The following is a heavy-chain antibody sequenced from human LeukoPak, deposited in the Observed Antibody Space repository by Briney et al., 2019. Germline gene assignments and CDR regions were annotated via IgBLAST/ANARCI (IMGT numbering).Heavy chain of an antibody. V-gene: IGHV4-59*01. CDR2: IYYSGST. J-gene: IGHJ1*01. CDR1: GGSISSYY. Sequence: PSETLSLTCTVSGGSISSYYWSWIRQPPGKGLEWIGYIYYSGSTNYNPSLKSRVTISVDTSKNQFSLKLSSVTAADTAVYYCARDSLVGATGFQHWGQGTLVTVSS. D-gene: IGHD1-26*01. CDR3: ARDSLVGATGFQH.